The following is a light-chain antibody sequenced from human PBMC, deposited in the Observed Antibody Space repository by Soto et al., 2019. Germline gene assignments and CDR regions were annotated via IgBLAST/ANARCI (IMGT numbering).Light chain of an antibody. J-gene: IGKJ5*01. V-gene: IGKV3-20*01. Sequence: EIVLTQSPGTLSLSPGERATLSCRASQSVSSNYLAWYQQKPGQAPRLLIYGGSSRATGIPDRFSGSGSGTDFTLTITSLEPEDFAVYYCQKYGGSPPITFGQGTRLEIK. CDR2: GGS. CDR1: QSVSSNY. CDR3: QKYGGSPPIT.